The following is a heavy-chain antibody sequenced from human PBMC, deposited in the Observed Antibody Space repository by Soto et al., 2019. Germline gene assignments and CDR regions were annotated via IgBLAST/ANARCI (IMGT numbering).Heavy chain of an antibody. D-gene: IGHD6-13*01. CDR1: GGSFSGYY. CDR2: INHSGST. V-gene: IGHV4-34*01. J-gene: IGHJ4*02. Sequence: SETLSLTCAVYGGSFSGYYWSWIRQPPGKGLEWIGEINHSGSTNYNPSLKSRVTISVDTSKNQFSLKLSSVTAADTAVYYCARHYSSSWYYHYWGQRTLVTVSS. CDR3: ARHYSSSWYYHY.